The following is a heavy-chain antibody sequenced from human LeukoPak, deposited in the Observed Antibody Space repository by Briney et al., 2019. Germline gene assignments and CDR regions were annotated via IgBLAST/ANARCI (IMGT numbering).Heavy chain of an antibody. J-gene: IGHJ4*02. D-gene: IGHD2-21*01. CDR1: GGSITGYY. V-gene: IGHV4-59*01. CDR3: ARGPDSPFDY. CDR2: IYYNGKT. Sequence: PSETLSLTCTVSGGSITGYYWRWIRQPPGKGLECIGYIYYNGKTNYNPSLKSRATISVDTSKNQFSLKLSSVTAADTAMYYCARGPDSPFDYWGQGTLVTVSS.